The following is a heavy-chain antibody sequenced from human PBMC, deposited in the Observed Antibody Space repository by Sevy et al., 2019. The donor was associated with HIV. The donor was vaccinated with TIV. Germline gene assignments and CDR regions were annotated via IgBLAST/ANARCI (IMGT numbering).Heavy chain of an antibody. D-gene: IGHD3-22*01. CDR3: AGDWRRDYYDSSGYYSTHY. CDR2: ISYDGSNK. V-gene: IGHV3-30-3*01. J-gene: IGHJ4*02. CDR1: GFTFSSYA. Sequence: GGSLRLSCAASGFTFSSYAMHWVRQAPGKGLEWVAVISYDGSNKYYADSVKGRFTISRDNSKNPLYRQMNSLRAEDTAVYYCAGDWRRDYYDSSGYYSTHYWGQGTLVTVSS.